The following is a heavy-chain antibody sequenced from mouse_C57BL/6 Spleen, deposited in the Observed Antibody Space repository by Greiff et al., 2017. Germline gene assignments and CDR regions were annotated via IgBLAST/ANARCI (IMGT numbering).Heavy chain of an antibody. V-gene: IGHV5-17*01. CDR3: ARNGYYLYAMDY. D-gene: IGHD2-3*01. CDR1: GFTFSDYG. Sequence: EVQVVESGGGLVKPGGSLKLSCAASGFTFSDYGMHWVRQAPEKGLEWVAYISSGSSTIYYADTVKGRFTISRDNAKNTLFLQMTCLRSEDTAMYYCARNGYYLYAMDYWGQGTSVTVSS. CDR2: ISSGSSTI. J-gene: IGHJ4*01.